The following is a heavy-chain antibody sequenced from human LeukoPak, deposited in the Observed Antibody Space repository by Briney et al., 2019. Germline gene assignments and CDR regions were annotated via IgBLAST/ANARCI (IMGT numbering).Heavy chain of an antibody. CDR1: GGSISRYY. J-gene: IGHJ3*01. V-gene: IGHV4-59*13. D-gene: IGHD1/OR15-1a*01. Sequence: PSETLSLTCNVSGGSISRYYWHWIRQAPGKGLEWIGYNHYSGYTFYNPYLKTRATILVGTNQLSLELISVTAADTAVYFCAGRTGNKGAFDVWGQGTMVTVSS. CDR2: NHYSGYT. CDR3: AGRTGNKGAFDV.